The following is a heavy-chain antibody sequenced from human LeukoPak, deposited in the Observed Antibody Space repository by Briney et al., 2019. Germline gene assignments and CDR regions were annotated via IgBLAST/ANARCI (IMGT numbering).Heavy chain of an antibody. D-gene: IGHD3-9*01. Sequence: GGSLRLSCAVSGITLSNYGMSWVRQAPGKGLEWVAGISDSGGRTNYADSVKGRFTISRDNAKNSLYLQMNSLRAEDTAAYYCARDGTYYDILTGYFTLGYFDYWGQGTLVTVSS. CDR1: GITLSNYG. CDR3: ARDGTYYDILTGYFTLGYFDY. J-gene: IGHJ4*02. V-gene: IGHV3-23*01. CDR2: ISDSGGRT.